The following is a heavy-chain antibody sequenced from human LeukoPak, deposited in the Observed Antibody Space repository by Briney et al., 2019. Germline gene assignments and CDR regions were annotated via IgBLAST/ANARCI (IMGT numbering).Heavy chain of an antibody. CDR3: ARTGIAAAGTIDY. D-gene: IGHD6-13*01. CDR2: IYHSGST. Sequence: PSGTLSLTCAVSGGSISSSNWWSWVRQPPGKGLEWIGEIYHSGSTNYNPSLKSRVTISVDKSKNQFSLKLSSVTAADTAVYYCARTGIAAAGTIDYWGQGTLVTVSS. J-gene: IGHJ4*02. CDR1: GGSISSSNW. V-gene: IGHV4-4*02.